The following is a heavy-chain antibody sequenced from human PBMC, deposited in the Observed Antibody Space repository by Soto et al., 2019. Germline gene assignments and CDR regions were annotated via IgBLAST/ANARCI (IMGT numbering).Heavy chain of an antibody. CDR3: ARDQWGYCSGGSCYSGNAFDI. Sequence: PGGSLRLSCAASGFTFSDYYMSWIRQAPGKGLEWVSYISSSGSTIYYADSVKGRFTISRDNAKNSLYLQMNSLRAEDTAVYYCARDQWGYCSGGSCYSGNAFDIWGQGTMVTVSS. CDR1: GFTFSDYY. V-gene: IGHV3-11*01. J-gene: IGHJ3*02. D-gene: IGHD2-15*01. CDR2: ISSSGSTI.